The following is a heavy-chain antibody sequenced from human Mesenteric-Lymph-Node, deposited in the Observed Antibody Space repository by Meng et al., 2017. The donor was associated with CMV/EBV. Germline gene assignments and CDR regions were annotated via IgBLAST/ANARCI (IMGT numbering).Heavy chain of an antibody. Sequence: GGSLRLSCKGSGYSFSTYWIGWVRQMPGKGLEWVGIIYPGDSDTRYSPSFQGQVTMSADKSINTAYLQWSSLQASDTAIYYCARHGSDFYSGAPLPYGLEVWGQGTTVTVSS. D-gene: IGHD3-3*01. CDR3: ARHGSDFYSGAPLPYGLEV. CDR2: IYPGDSDT. CDR1: GYSFSTYW. V-gene: IGHV5-51*01. J-gene: IGHJ6*02.